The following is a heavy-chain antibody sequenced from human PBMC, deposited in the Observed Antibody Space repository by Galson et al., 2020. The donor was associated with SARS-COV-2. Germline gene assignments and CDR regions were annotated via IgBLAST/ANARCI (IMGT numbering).Heavy chain of an antibody. CDR2: IYYSGST. Sequence: ASETLSLTCTVSGGSISSGGYYWSWIRQHPGKGLEWIGYIYYSGSTYYNPSLKSRVTISVDTSKNQFSLKLSSVTAANTAVYYCAREGYYYDSSGYYIDYWGQGTLVTVSS. D-gene: IGHD3-22*01. J-gene: IGHJ4*02. CDR3: AREGYYYDSSGYYIDY. V-gene: IGHV4-31*03. CDR1: GGSISSGGYY.